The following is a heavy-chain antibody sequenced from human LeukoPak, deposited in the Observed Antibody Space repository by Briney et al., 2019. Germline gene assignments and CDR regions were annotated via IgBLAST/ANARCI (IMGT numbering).Heavy chain of an antibody. Sequence: GSLRLSCAASGFTFSNSAMHWVRQAPGKGLEWVSLISWDGGSTYYADSVKGRFTISRDNSKNSLYLQMNSLRAEDTALYYCAKGFEDSGRSPLDYWGQGTLVTVSS. V-gene: IGHV3-43D*03. CDR3: AKGFEDSGRSPLDY. CDR2: ISWDGGST. J-gene: IGHJ4*02. D-gene: IGHD3-10*01. CDR1: GFTFSNSA.